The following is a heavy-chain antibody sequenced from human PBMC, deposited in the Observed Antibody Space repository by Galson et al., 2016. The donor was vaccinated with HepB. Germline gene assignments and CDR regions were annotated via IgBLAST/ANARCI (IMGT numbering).Heavy chain of an antibody. CDR1: GYTFTAYY. D-gene: IGHD5-18*01. Sequence: SVKVSCKASGYTFTAYYIHWVRQAPGQGPAWMGWINPQSGDTKYAQKFQGWITMTRDTSISTVYMELSRLTSNDTAVYYCARDPDFGYSYGSGHNMDVWGQGSTVTVSS. J-gene: IGHJ6*02. CDR3: ARDPDFGYSYGSGHNMDV. V-gene: IGHV1-2*04. CDR2: INPQSGDT.